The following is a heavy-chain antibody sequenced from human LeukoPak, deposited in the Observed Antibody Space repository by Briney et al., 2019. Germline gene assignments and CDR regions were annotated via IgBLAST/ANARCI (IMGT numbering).Heavy chain of an antibody. J-gene: IGHJ4*02. CDR2: INPNSGGT. CDR3: ARGLKKGYSNYLFDY. D-gene: IGHD4-11*01. Sequence: ASVKVSCKASGYTFTGYYMHWVRQAPGQGLEWMGWINPNSGGTNYAQKFQGRVTMTRDTSISTAYMELSRLRSDDTAVYYCARGLKKGYSNYLFDYWGQGTLVTVSS. V-gene: IGHV1-2*02. CDR1: GYTFTGYY.